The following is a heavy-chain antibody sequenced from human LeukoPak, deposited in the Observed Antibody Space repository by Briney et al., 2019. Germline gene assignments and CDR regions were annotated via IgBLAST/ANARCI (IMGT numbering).Heavy chain of an antibody. CDR3: TKSPFSGSYRFED. Sequence: GGSLRLSCVASGFTFSTYAMSWVRQAPGQGLEWVSVISGSGATTYYADSVKGRFSISRANSKNTLWLQMSSLRAEDTAVYFCTKSPFSGSYRFEDWGQGTLVTVSS. J-gene: IGHJ4*02. V-gene: IGHV3-23*01. CDR2: ISGSGATT. D-gene: IGHD1-26*01. CDR1: GFTFSTYA.